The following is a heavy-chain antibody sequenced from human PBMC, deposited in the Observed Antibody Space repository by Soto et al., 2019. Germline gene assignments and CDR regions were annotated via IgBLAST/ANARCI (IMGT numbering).Heavy chain of an antibody. Sequence: PGGSLGLSCQVSGFTFGSYAMSWVRQAPGKGLEWVALVQSNHVTYYADSVRGRFTVSRDNSKNTLYLQMDSLRVEDTALYYCAKWLRGGSYYCDFWGQGAMVTVSS. J-gene: IGHJ4*02. CDR3: AKWLRGGSYYCDF. D-gene: IGHD3-10*01. V-gene: IGHV3-23*01. CDR1: GFTFGSYA. CDR2: VQSNHVT.